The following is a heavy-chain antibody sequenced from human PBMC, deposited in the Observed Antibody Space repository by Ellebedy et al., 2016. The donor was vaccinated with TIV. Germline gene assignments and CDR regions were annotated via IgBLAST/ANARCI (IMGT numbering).Heavy chain of an antibody. J-gene: IGHJ4*02. Sequence: PGGSLRLSCAASGFPFSSYSMNWVRQAPGKGLEWVSCIRSSSSTIYYADSVKVRFTISRENAKNLLYLQMNRLRDEDTAVYYCTRNGNQLDYWGQGTLVIVSS. D-gene: IGHD1-1*01. CDR2: IRSSSSTI. CDR3: TRNGNQLDY. CDR1: GFPFSSYS. V-gene: IGHV3-48*02.